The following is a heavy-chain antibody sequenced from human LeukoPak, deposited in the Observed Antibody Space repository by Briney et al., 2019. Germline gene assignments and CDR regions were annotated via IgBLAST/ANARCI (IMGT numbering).Heavy chain of an antibody. D-gene: IGHD5-18*01. Sequence: SETLSLTCTVSGGSISSSSYYWGWIRQPPGKGLEWIGSIYYSGSTYYNPSLKSRVTISVDTSKNQFSLKLSSVTAADTAVYYCARDRVGYSYGYFYWGQGTLVTVSS. J-gene: IGHJ4*02. V-gene: IGHV4-39*07. CDR1: GGSISSSSYY. CDR2: IYYSGST. CDR3: ARDRVGYSYGYFY.